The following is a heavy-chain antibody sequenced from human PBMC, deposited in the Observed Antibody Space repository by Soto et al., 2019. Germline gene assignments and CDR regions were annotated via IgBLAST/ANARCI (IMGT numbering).Heavy chain of an antibody. D-gene: IGHD2-15*01. CDR1: SDSISSSTW. Sequence: QVQLRESGPGLVKPSGTLSLTCAVSSDSISSSTWWSWVRQPPGRGLEWIGEIFHSGSTNYNPSPKIRVTISLGKSKNQFSLNLTSVTAADTAVYHCASSPGSLAGDYWGQGILVSVTS. CDR2: IFHSGST. V-gene: IGHV4-4*02. J-gene: IGHJ4*02. CDR3: ASSPGSLAGDY.